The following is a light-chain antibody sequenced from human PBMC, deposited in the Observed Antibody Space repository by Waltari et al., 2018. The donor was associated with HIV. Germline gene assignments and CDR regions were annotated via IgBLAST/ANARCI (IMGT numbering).Light chain of an antibody. CDR3: QHRSSWPPT. CDR1: QSIYVH. CDR2: DSS. J-gene: IGKJ4*01. V-gene: IGKV3-11*01. Sequence: EIVFTQSPVTLSLSHGQRAPLSCRASQSIYVHLGWYQHKPGQPPRLLVYDSSKRVTDIPARFSGSGSGANFTLTISSLEPEDFAVYYCQHRSSWPPTFGGGTRIEI.